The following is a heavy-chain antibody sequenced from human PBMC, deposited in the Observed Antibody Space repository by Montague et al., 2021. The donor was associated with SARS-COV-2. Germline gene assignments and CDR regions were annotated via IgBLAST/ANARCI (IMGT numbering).Heavy chain of an antibody. D-gene: IGHD6-6*01. J-gene: IGHJ4*02. CDR1: GGSISSYY. CDR2: IYYSGST. CDR3: ARGREYSSSAGFDY. Sequence: SETLSLTCTVSGGSISSYYWSWIRQPPGKGLEWIGYIYYSGSTNYNPSFKSRVTISVDTSKNQFSLKLSSVTAADTAVYYCARGREYSSSAGFDYWGQGTLVTVSS. V-gene: IGHV4-59*01.